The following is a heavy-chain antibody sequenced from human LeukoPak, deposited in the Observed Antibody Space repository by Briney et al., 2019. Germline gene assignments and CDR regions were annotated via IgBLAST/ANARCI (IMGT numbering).Heavy chain of an antibody. D-gene: IGHD3-22*01. J-gene: IGHJ6*02. CDR1: GYTFTGYY. CDR3: ARDLDDSRDGDYYYGMDV. Sequence: ASVKVSCKASGYTFTGYYMHWVRQAPGQGLEWMGIINPSGGSTSYAQKFQGRVTMTRDTSTSTVYMELSSLRSEDTAVYYCARDLDDSRDGDYYYGMDVWGQGTTVTVSS. V-gene: IGHV1-46*01. CDR2: INPSGGST.